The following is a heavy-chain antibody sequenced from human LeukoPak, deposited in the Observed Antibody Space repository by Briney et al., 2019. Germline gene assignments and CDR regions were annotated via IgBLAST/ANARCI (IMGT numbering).Heavy chain of an antibody. V-gene: IGHV5-10-1*01. J-gene: IGHJ4*02. CDR3: ARHRDCSSGACYPDY. D-gene: IGHD2-15*01. Sequence: GESLRISCKGSGYSFTSHWISWVRQMPGKGLEWMGRIAPSDSYTNYRPFFQGHVTISADKSISTAYLQWSSLKASDTAMYYCARHRDCSSGACYPDYWGQGTLVTVSS. CDR2: IAPSDSYT. CDR1: GYSFTSHW.